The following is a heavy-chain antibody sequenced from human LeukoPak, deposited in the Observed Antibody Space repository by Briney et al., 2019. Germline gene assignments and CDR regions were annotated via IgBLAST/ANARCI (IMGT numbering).Heavy chain of an antibody. Sequence: ASVKVSRKASGYTFTNYHINWVRQASGQGLEWMTWINPDTGDKGYARKFQDRVTITTDTSISTAYMELSSLSSEDTAVYFCARTTSMTASGYAYWGQGTLVTVSS. CDR3: ARTTSMTASGYAY. J-gene: IGHJ4*02. D-gene: IGHD2-2*01. V-gene: IGHV1-8*03. CDR2: INPDTGDK. CDR1: GYTFTNYH.